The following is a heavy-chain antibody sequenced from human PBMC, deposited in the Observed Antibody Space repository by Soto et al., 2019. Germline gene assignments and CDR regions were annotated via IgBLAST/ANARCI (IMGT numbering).Heavy chain of an antibody. J-gene: IGHJ4*02. CDR2: ISSSSSTI. V-gene: IGHV3-48*02. Sequence: GGSLRLSCAASGFTFSSYSMNWVRQAPGQGLEWVSYISSSSSTIYYADSVKGRFTISRDNAKNSLYLQMNILRDEDTAVYYCARADYYDSSGYYWGQGTLVTSPQ. CDR3: ARADYYDSSGYY. D-gene: IGHD3-22*01. CDR1: GFTFSSYS.